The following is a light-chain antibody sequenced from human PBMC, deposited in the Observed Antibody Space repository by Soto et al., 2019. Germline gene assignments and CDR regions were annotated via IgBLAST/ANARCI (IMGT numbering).Light chain of an antibody. CDR1: QSISSW. CDR3: QQYNSYSPLT. J-gene: IGKJ4*01. CDR2: KAS. Sequence: DIQMTQSPSTLSVSVGDRVTITCRASQSISSWLAWYHQKPGKAPKLLIYKASGLESGVPSRFSGSGSGTDFTLTISSLQPDDFATYYCQQYNSYSPLTFGGGTKVDI. V-gene: IGKV1-5*03.